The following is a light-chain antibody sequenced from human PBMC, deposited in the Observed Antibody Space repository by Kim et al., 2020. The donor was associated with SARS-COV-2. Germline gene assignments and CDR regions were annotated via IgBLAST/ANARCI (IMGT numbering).Light chain of an antibody. CDR3: QQYGTSPMYT. CDR1: QIVSSTY. CDR2: GAS. Sequence: DIVLTQSPGTLSLSPGERATLSCRASQIVSSTYIAWYQQKPGQAPRLLIYGASRRATGIPDRFSGSGSGTDFTLTIRRLEPEDFAVYYCQQYGTSPMYTFGQGTKLEI. V-gene: IGKV3-20*01. J-gene: IGKJ2*01.